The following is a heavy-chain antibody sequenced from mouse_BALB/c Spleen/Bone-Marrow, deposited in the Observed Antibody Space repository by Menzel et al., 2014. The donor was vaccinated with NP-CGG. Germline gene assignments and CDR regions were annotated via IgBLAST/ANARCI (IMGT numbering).Heavy chain of an antibody. J-gene: IGHJ1*01. CDR3: ARSADWYFDV. Sequence: VQLKESGPGLVKPSQSLSLTCTVTGYSIXSDYAWNWIRQFPGNKLEWMGYITYSGITSYNPSLKSRISITRDTSKNQFFLQLNSVTTEDTATYYCARSADWYFDVWGAGTTVTVSS. V-gene: IGHV3-2*02. CDR2: ITYSGIT. CDR1: GYSIXSDYA.